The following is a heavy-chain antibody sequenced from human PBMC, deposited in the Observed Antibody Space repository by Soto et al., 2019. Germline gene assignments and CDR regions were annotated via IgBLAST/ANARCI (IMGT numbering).Heavy chain of an antibody. Sequence: GGSLRLSCAASGFTFSSYGMHWVRQAPGKGLEWVAVISYDGSNKYYADSVKGRFTISRDNSKNTLYLQMNSLRAEDTAVYYCAKDNVAAENVRSYYYYGMDVWGQGTTVTVSS. D-gene: IGHD6-13*01. CDR1: GFTFSSYG. J-gene: IGHJ6*02. CDR2: ISYDGSNK. V-gene: IGHV3-30*18. CDR3: AKDNVAAENVRSYYYYGMDV.